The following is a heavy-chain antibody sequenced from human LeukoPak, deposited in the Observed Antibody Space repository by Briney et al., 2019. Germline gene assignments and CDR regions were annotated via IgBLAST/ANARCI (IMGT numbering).Heavy chain of an antibody. CDR3: ARVRNCSGGSCYSGGALDI. Sequence: PSETLSLTCTVSGGSISSYYWSWIRQPPGKGLEWIGYIYYSGSSNYNPSLKGRVTISVDTSKNQLSLKLSFVTAADTALYYCARVRNCSGGSCYSGGALDIWGQGTMVIVSS. D-gene: IGHD2-15*01. CDR2: IYYSGSS. V-gene: IGHV4-59*01. CDR1: GGSISSYY. J-gene: IGHJ3*02.